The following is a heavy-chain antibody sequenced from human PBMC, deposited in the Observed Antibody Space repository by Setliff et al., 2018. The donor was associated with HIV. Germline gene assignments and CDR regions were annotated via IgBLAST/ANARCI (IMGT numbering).Heavy chain of an antibody. Sequence: ASVKVSCKASGYTFTSYHIHWVRQAPGQGLEWMGVINPSGGSTSYAQKFQGSVTMTRGTSSGTVYMELSGLRFEDTAMYYCARVGERWLQFYYFDNWGQGTLVTVSS. J-gene: IGHJ4*02. CDR3: ARVGERWLQFYYFDN. CDR1: GYTFTSYH. D-gene: IGHD5-12*01. V-gene: IGHV1-46*01. CDR2: INPSGGST.